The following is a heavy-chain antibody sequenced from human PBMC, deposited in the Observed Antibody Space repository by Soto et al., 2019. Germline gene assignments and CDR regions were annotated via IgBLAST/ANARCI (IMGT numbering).Heavy chain of an antibody. Sequence: SETLSLTCRVSGYFISSSHWLGWIRQPPGKGLEWIGHINYSGSFYHDPSLKSRVTMSLDTSKHQFSLRLSSVTAVDTAVYYCARIATTTLGGPIDYWGRGTLVTVSS. D-gene: IGHD4-4*01. CDR3: ARIATTTLGGPIDY. CDR1: GYFISSSHW. V-gene: IGHV4-28*05. CDR2: INYSGSF. J-gene: IGHJ4*02.